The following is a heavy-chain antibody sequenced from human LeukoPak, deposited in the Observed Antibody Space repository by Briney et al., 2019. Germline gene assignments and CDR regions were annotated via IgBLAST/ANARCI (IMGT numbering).Heavy chain of an antibody. CDR2: IYYSGST. CDR1: GGSISSSSYY. Sequence: SETLSLTCTVSGGSISSSSYYWGWIRQPPGKGLEWIGSIYYSGSTYYNPSLKSRVTISVDTSKNQFSLKLSSVTAADTAVYYCARVSGSSGWLWSYWGQGTLVTVSS. J-gene: IGHJ4*02. CDR3: ARVSGSSGWLWSY. V-gene: IGHV4-39*07. D-gene: IGHD6-19*01.